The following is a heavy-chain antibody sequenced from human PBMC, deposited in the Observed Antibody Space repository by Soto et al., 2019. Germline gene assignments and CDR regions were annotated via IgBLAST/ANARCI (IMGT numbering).Heavy chain of an antibody. J-gene: IGHJ4*02. Sequence: QVQLEKWGAGLLKPSETLSLTCAVYCGSFRGYYWSWIRQPPGKGLEWIGEINHSGSTNYNPSLKSRVTMSVDTSKNQFSLKLSSVTAADTAVYYCARTSKFDCWGQGTLVTVSS. CDR3: ARTSKFDC. V-gene: IGHV4-34*01. CDR2: INHSGST. D-gene: IGHD6-6*01. CDR1: CGSFRGYY.